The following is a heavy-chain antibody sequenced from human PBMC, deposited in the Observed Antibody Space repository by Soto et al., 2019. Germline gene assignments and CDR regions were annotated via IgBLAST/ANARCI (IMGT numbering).Heavy chain of an antibody. CDR2: ISGSGGST. CDR3: AKGLAYYDFWSGSSDPNTDV. V-gene: IGHV3-23*01. J-gene: IGHJ6*01. Sequence: PGGSLRLSSVASGFSCSNYGMSRFRPAPGKGLEWVSAISGSGGSTYYADSVKGRFTISRDNSKNTLYLQMNSLRAEDTAVYYCAKGLAYYDFWSGSSDPNTDVWGHAYTLT. CDR1: GFSCSNYG. D-gene: IGHD3-3*01.